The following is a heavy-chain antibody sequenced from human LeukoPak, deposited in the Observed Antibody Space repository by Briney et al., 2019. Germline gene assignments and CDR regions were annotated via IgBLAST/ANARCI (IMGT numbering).Heavy chain of an antibody. CDR3: AKDTLAAAEGY. J-gene: IGHJ4*02. Sequence: GGSLRLSCAASGFTFSSYAMSWVRQAPGKGLEWVSTITGSGGSTYYADSVKGRFTISRDNSKNTLYLQMNSLRAEDTAVYYCAKDTLAAAEGYWGQGTLVTVSS. V-gene: IGHV3-23*01. CDR2: ITGSGGST. D-gene: IGHD6-13*01. CDR1: GFTFSSYA.